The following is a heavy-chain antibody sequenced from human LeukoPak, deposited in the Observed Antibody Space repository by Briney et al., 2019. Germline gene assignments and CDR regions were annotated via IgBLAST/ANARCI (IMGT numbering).Heavy chain of an antibody. CDR1: GFTFSSYS. V-gene: IGHV3-21*01. CDR3: ARDLYSSGWARIYYFDY. Sequence: GGSLRLSCAASGFTFSSYSMNWVRQAPGKGLEWVLSISSSSSYIYYADSVKGRFTISRDNAKNSLYLQMNSLRAEDTAVYYCARDLYSSGWARIYYFDYWGQGTLVTVSS. J-gene: IGHJ4*02. D-gene: IGHD6-19*01. CDR2: ISSSSSYI.